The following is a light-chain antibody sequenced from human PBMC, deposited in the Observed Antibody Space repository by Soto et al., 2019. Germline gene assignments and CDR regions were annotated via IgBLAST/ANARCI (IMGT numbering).Light chain of an antibody. J-gene: IGLJ1*01. CDR3: CSYVGSYV. CDR2: DVS. V-gene: IGLV2-11*01. Sequence: QSVLTQPRSVSGSAGQSVTISCTGTSSDVGGYKFVSWYQQHSGKAPKLMIYDVSQRPSGVPDRFSGSTSGNTASLTISGLQAEDEAEYYCCSYVGSYVFGTGTKVTVL. CDR1: SSDVGGYKF.